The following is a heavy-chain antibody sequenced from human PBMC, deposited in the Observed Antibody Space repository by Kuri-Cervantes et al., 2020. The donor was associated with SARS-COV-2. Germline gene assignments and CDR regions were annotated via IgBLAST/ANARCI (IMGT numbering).Heavy chain of an antibody. Sequence: GGSLRLSCAASGFTFSSYAMSWVRQAPGKGLEWVSAISGSGGSTYYADSVKGRFTISRDNSKNTLYLQMNSLRAEDTAVYYCAKGPYYDFWSGYYTTGLFDYYGMDVWGQGTMVTVSS. D-gene: IGHD3-3*01. CDR3: AKGPYYDFWSGYYTTGLFDYYGMDV. CDR2: ISGSGGST. V-gene: IGHV3-23*01. J-gene: IGHJ6*02. CDR1: GFTFSSYA.